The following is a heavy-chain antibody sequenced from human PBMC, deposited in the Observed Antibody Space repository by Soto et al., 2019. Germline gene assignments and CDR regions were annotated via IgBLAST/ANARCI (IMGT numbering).Heavy chain of an antibody. CDR1: GFTFSNHW. Sequence: EVQLVESGGGLVQPGGSLRVSCAASGFTFSNHWMHWVRQVPGKGLVWVSRINSDGSSTNYADSVKGRFTISRDNAKNTLFLQMNSLRVEDTAVYYCERARSSDYYGMDVWGQGTTVTVSS. CDR2: INSDGSST. D-gene: IGHD1-26*01. V-gene: IGHV3-74*01. J-gene: IGHJ6*02. CDR3: ERARSSDYYGMDV.